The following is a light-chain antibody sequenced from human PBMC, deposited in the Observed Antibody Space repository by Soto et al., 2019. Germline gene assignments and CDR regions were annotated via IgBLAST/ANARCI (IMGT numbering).Light chain of an antibody. J-gene: IGKJ1*01. CDR2: GAS. CDR1: QSVSSSY. V-gene: IGKV3-20*01. CDR3: QQYGSSPWT. Sequence: EIVLMPSPCAPFFFPRGRATLSRRGHQSVSSSYLAWYQQKPGQAPRPLIYGASSRAIGIPDRFSGSGSGTDFTLTISRLEPEDFAVYYCQQYGSSPWTFGQGTKVDIK.